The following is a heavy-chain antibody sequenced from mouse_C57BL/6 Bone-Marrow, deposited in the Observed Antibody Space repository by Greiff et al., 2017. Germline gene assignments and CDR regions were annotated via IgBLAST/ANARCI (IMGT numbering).Heavy chain of an antibody. CDR2: IYPRSGNT. D-gene: IGHD1-1*01. CDR1: GYTFTSYG. CDR3: AREHYGSSLYYYAMDY. J-gene: IGHJ4*01. V-gene: IGHV1-81*01. Sequence: QVQLQQSGAELARPGASVKLSCKASGYTFTSYGISWVKQRTGQGLEWIGEIYPRSGNTYYNEKFKGKATLTADKSSSTAYMELRSLTSEDSAVYFCAREHYGSSLYYYAMDYWGQGTSVTVSS.